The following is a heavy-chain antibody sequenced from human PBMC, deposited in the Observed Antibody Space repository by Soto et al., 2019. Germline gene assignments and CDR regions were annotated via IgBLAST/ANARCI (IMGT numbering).Heavy chain of an antibody. D-gene: IGHD2-15*01. CDR3: ARGIATGQLDP. V-gene: IGHV1-3*01. Sequence: QVQLVQSGAEVKKPGASVKISCKASGYTFTRYTMNWVRQAPGQRLEWMGWINPDNGNTKSSQKFQDRVIITRDTSASTAYMDLGSLRSEDTAVYSCARGIATGQLDPWGQGTLVTVSS. CDR1: GYTFTRYT. CDR2: INPDNGNT. J-gene: IGHJ5*02.